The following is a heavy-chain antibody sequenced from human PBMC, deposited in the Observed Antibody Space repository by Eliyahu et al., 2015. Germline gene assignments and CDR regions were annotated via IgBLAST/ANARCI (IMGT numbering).Heavy chain of an antibody. CDR1: GXXXINYG. CDR2: ISANTGXT. D-gene: IGHD3-3*01. CDR3: ARGGMSGPPGLDV. J-gene: IGHJ6*02. V-gene: IGHV1-18*01. Sequence: QVQLVQSGAEVKQPGASVKVSCXXSGXXXINYGITWVXQAPGQGLEWMGWISANTGXTNYAQKLQGRVTMTTDTSTTTAYMELRSLRSDDTAVYYCARGGMSGPPGLDVWGQGTTVTLSS.